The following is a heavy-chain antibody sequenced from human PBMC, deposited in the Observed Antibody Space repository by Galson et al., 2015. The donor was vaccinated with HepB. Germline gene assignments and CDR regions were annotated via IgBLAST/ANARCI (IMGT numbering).Heavy chain of an antibody. Sequence: SLRLSCAASGFTFSAYALHWVRQAPGRGLEWVAGISNDGSSKYYADSVKGRFTISGANSRNTIYLHMNSLRVEDTAIYYCAREEYGSGWYGSVMGNWFDPWGQGNPGHRLF. V-gene: IGHV3-30*04. J-gene: IGHJ5*02. CDR2: ISNDGSSK. D-gene: IGHD6-19*01. CDR1: GFTFSAYA. CDR3: AREEYGSGWYGSVMGNWFDP.